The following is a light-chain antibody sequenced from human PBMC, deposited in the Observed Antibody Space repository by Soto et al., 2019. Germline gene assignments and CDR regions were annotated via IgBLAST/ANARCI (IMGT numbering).Light chain of an antibody. V-gene: IGKV3-15*01. J-gene: IGKJ2*01. CDR2: GAS. Sequence: EVVMTQSPATLSVSPGERATLSCRASESVGSALAWYQQTPGQAPGLLIYGASARASGISARFSGSGSGTEFTLTISNLQSEDFAVYYCQQYNNWPPYTFGQGTKLEIK. CDR3: QQYNNWPPYT. CDR1: ESVGSA.